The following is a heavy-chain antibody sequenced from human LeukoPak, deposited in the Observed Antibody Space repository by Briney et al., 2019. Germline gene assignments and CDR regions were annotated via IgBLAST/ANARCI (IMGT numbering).Heavy chain of an antibody. D-gene: IGHD3-16*01. CDR3: ARQGYHDYVWGSYEIDI. CDR1: GYSITSGYY. CDR2: IYHSGST. V-gene: IGHV4-38-2*02. Sequence: SETLSLTCTVSGYSITSGYYWGWIRQPPGKGLEWIGSIYHSGSTYYNPSLKSRVTMSVDTSKNQFSLKLSSVTAADTAVYYCARQGYHDYVWGSYEIDIWGQGTMVTVSS. J-gene: IGHJ3*02.